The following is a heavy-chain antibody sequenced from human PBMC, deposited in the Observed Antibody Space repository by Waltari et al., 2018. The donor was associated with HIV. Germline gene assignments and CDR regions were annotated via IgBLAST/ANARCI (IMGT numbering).Heavy chain of an antibody. CDR3: VRGSNTWIGVDY. Sequence: EVQLVESGGGLLQPRGSLRLSCAASGFTLRSSWMPWVRQTPGKGLVWVARLNTDGSHTDYADSVRGRFTISRDNAKNTLYLQMNTLRAEDMAVYYCVRGSNTWIGVDYWGQGTLVTVSS. CDR2: LNTDGSHT. V-gene: IGHV3-74*01. D-gene: IGHD3-10*01. J-gene: IGHJ4*02. CDR1: GFTLRSSW.